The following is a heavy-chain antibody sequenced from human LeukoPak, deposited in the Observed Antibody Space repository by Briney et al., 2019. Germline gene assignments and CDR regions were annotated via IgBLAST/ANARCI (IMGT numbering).Heavy chain of an antibody. CDR2: ISSSGSPI. Sequence: GGSLRFSCAASGFTFSSYEMNWVRQAPGKGLEWVSYISSSGSPIYYADSVKGRFTISRDNAKNSLYLQMHSLRAEDTAVYYCARDVSRYSGSYYDYWGQGTLVIVSS. CDR3: ARDVSRYSGSYYDY. D-gene: IGHD1-26*01. CDR1: GFTFSSYE. J-gene: IGHJ4*02. V-gene: IGHV3-48*03.